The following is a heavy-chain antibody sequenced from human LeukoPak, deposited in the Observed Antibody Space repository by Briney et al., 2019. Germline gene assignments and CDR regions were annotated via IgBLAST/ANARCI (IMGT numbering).Heavy chain of an antibody. V-gene: IGHV1-69*05. D-gene: IGHD2-15*01. Sequence: SVKVSCKASGGTFSSYAISWVRQAPGQGLEWMGRIIPIFGTANYAQKFQGRVTLTTDESTSTAYMELSSLRSEDTAVYYCAREAVVVVAASNWFDPWGQGTLVTVSS. J-gene: IGHJ5*02. CDR2: IIPIFGTA. CDR3: AREAVVVVAASNWFDP. CDR1: GGTFSSYA.